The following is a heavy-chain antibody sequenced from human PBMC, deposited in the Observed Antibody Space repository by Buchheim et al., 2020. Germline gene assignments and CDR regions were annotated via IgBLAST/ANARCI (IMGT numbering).Heavy chain of an antibody. Sequence: QVQLVESGGGVVQPGRSLRLSCAASGFTFSSYAMHWVRQAPGKGLEWVAVISYDGSNKYYADSVKGRFTISRDNSKNTLYLQMNSLGAEDTAVYYCARASTTVNYYSYAMDVWGQGPT. D-gene: IGHD4-11*01. V-gene: IGHV3-30-3*01. CDR2: ISYDGSNK. J-gene: IGHJ6*02. CDR3: ARASTTVNYYSYAMDV. CDR1: GFTFSSYA.